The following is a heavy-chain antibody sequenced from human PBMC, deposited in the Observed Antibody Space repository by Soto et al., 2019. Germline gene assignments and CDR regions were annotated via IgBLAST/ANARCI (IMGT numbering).Heavy chain of an antibody. D-gene: IGHD6-19*01. CDR2: ISGLDGST. CDR1: GFTFSSYA. Sequence: PGGSLRLSCAASGFTFSSYAMSWVRQAPGKGLEWVSAISGLDGSTYYADAVKGRFTISRDNSKNTLYLQMNSLRAEDTAVYYCAKGSGLSSGWTFGNWGQGTLVTVSS. V-gene: IGHV3-23*01. J-gene: IGHJ4*02. CDR3: AKGSGLSSGWTFGN.